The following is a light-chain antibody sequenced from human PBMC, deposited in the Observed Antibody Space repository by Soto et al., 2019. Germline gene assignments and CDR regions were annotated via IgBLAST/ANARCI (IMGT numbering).Light chain of an antibody. CDR2: DAS. CDR1: QSISSW. CDR3: QHYYNYPWT. V-gene: IGKV1-5*01. J-gene: IGKJ1*01. Sequence: DIQMTQSPSTLSASVGDRVTITCRASQSISSWLAWYQQKPGKAPKLLIYDASSLESGVPSRFSGSGSGTEFTLTISSLQPDDFATYYCQHYYNYPWTFGQGTKVDI.